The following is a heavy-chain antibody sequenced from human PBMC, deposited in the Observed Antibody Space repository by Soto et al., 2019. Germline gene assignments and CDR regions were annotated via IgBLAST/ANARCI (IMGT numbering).Heavy chain of an antibody. CDR1: GYTFTSYD. Sequence: QVQLVQSGAEVKKPGASVKVSCKASGYTFTSYDINWVRQATGQGLEWMGWMNPNSGNTGYAQKFQGRVTMTRNTSISTAYMELSSLRSEDTAVYYCARWGARITMVRRLAAKFAYWGQGTLVTVSS. CDR2: MNPNSGNT. D-gene: IGHD3-10*01. V-gene: IGHV1-8*01. CDR3: ARWGARITMVRRLAAKFAY. J-gene: IGHJ4*02.